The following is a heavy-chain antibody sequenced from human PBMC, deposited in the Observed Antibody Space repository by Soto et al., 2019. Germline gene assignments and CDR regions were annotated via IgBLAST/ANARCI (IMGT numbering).Heavy chain of an antibody. Sequence: WETLSLTCAVYGGSFSGYYWSWIRQPPGKGLEWIGEINHSGSTNYNPSLKSRVTISVDTSKNQFSLKLSSVTAADTAVYYCARVRMVRGVYYYYYGMDVWGQGTTVTVSS. CDR2: INHSGST. CDR3: ARVRMVRGVYYYYYGMDV. CDR1: GGSFSGYY. D-gene: IGHD3-10*01. V-gene: IGHV4-34*01. J-gene: IGHJ6*02.